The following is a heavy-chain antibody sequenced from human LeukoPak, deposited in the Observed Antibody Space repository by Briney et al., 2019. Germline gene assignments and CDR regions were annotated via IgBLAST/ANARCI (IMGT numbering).Heavy chain of an antibody. D-gene: IGHD6-19*01. CDR2: INGGGNTT. V-gene: IGHV3-23*01. J-gene: IGHJ6*03. CDR3: TKELHVAVAVADYYYFYIDV. Sequence: GGSLRLSCAASGFAFISFAMGWVRQSPGKGLEWLSTINGGGNTTFYSDSVKGRFTISRDNSKNTLYLHMDSLRPDDTATYYCTKELHVAVAVADYYYFYIDVWGRGTAVTVSS. CDR1: GFAFISFA.